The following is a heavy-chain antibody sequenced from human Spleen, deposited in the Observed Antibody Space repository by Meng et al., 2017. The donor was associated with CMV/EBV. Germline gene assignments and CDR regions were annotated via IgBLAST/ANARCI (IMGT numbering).Heavy chain of an antibody. CDR3: AREVGDYYDSGSSLNWFDP. CDR2: ISYDGINE. Sequence: GESLKISCAASGFTFSTYAMHWVRQAPGKGLEWVAVISYDGINEYNADSVKGRFTISRDNSKSTLYLQMNSLRAEDTAVYYCAREVGDYYDSGSSLNWFDPWGQGTLVTVSS. V-gene: IGHV3-30-3*01. D-gene: IGHD3-10*01. CDR1: GFTFSTYA. J-gene: IGHJ5*02.